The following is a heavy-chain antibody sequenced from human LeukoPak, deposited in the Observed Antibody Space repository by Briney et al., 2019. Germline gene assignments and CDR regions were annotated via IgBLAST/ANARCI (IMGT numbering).Heavy chain of an antibody. J-gene: IGHJ4*02. Sequence: SETLSLTCTVSGGPISSGGYYWSWIRQHPGKGLEWIGYIYYSGSTYYNPSLKSRVTISVDTSKNQFSLKLSSVTAADTAVYYCATNRRRITIFGVATYYFDYWGQGTLVTVSS. CDR1: GGPISSGGYY. V-gene: IGHV4-31*03. CDR3: ATNRRRITIFGVATYYFDY. CDR2: IYYSGST. D-gene: IGHD3-3*01.